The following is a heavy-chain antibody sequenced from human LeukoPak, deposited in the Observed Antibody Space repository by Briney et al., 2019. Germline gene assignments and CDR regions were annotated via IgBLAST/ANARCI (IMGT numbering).Heavy chain of an antibody. D-gene: IGHD3-3*01. J-gene: IGHJ6*03. CDR1: GFTVSSNY. V-gene: IGHV3-23*01. Sequence: GGSLRLSCAASGFTVSSNYMSWVRQAPGKGLEWVSAISGSGGSTYYADSVKGRFTISRDNSKNTLYLQMNSLRAEDTAVYYCAKAGDFWSGYSGYYYYMDVWGKGTTVTVSS. CDR2: ISGSGGST. CDR3: AKAGDFWSGYSGYYYYMDV.